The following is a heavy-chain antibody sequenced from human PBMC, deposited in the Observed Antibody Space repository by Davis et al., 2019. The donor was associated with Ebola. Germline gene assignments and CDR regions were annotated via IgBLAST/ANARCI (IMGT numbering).Heavy chain of an antibody. J-gene: IGHJ4*02. D-gene: IGHD3-10*01. CDR2: INHSGST. CDR1: GGSFSGYY. V-gene: IGHV4-34*01. Sequence: MPSATLSLTCAVYGGSFSGYYWSWIRQPPGKGLEWIGEINHSGSTNYNPSLKSRVTISVDTSKNQFSLKLSSVTAADTAVYYCARAPMVRGVIITEVWDYWGQGTLVTVSS. CDR3: ARAPMVRGVIITEVWDY.